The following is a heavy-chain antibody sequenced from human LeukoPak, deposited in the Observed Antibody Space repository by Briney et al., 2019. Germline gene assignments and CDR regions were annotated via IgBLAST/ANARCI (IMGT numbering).Heavy chain of an antibody. CDR3: AREWELRATSAVDY. V-gene: IGHV1-24*01. D-gene: IGHD1-26*01. J-gene: IGHJ4*02. CDR1: GYTLTELS. Sequence: ASVKVPCKVSGYTLTELSMHWVRQAPGKGLEWMGGFDPEDGETIYAQKFQGRVTMTEDTSTDTAYMELSRLRSDDTAVYYCAREWELRATSAVDYWGQGTLVTVSS. CDR2: FDPEDGET.